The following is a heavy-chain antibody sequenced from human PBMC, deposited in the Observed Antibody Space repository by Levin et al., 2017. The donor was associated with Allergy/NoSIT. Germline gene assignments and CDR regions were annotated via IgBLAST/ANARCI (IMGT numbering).Heavy chain of an antibody. CDR1: GYTFTSYA. CDR3: ARLHYDLVPWGHDY. Sequence: GASVKVSCKASGYTFTSYAMNWVRQAPGQGLEWMGWINTNTGNPTYAQGFTGRFVFSLDTSVSTAYLQISSLKAEDTAVYYCARLHYDLVPWGHDYWGQGTLVTVSS. J-gene: IGHJ4*02. D-gene: IGHD3-3*01. CDR2: INTNTGNP. V-gene: IGHV7-4-1*02.